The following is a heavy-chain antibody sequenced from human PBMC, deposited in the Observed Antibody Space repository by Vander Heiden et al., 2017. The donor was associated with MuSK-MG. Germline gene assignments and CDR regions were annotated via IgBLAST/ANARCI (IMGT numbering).Heavy chain of an antibody. CDR2: IWDDGRNK. D-gene: IGHD1-1*01. J-gene: IGHJ5*02. Sequence: QVQLVASGGGVVQPGRSLRLSCAALGFTFSSDGMHGVRQAPGKGREWVAVIWDDGRNKYYADAVKGRFTNSRDNSKNTLYLQMNSLRAEDTAVYYCARGLDRFDPWGQGTLVTVSS. CDR3: ARGLDRFDP. CDR1: GFTFSSDG. V-gene: IGHV3-33*01.